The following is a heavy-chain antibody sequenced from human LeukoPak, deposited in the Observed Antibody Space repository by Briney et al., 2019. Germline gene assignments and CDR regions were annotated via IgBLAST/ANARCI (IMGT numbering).Heavy chain of an antibody. Sequence: SETLSLTCSVSGGSITSSSHYWAWIRQSPGKGLEWIGSVFYSGSAYYNPSLKSRVTISVDTSKNQFSLKLSSVTAADTAVYYCARGPYPPAFYAPWNYYYYYMDVWGKGTTVTVSS. CDR1: GGSITSSSHY. CDR2: VFYSGSA. J-gene: IGHJ6*03. D-gene: IGHD2/OR15-2a*01. CDR3: ARGPYPPAFYAPWNYYYYYMDV. V-gene: IGHV4-39*07.